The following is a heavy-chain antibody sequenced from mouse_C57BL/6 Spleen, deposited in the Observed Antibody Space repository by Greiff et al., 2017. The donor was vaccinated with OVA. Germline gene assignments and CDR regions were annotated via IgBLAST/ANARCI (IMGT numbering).Heavy chain of an antibody. D-gene: IGHD5-5*01. V-gene: IGHV5-12*01. CDR1: GFTFSDYY. CDR3: ARRGTTDYAMDY. Sequence: EVMLVESGGGLVQPGGSLKLSCAASGFTFSDYYMYWVRQTPEKRLEWVAYISNGGGSTYYPDTMKGRFTISRDNAKNTLYLQMSRLKSEDTAMYYCARRGTTDYAMDYWGQGTSVTVSS. CDR2: ISNGGGST. J-gene: IGHJ4*01.